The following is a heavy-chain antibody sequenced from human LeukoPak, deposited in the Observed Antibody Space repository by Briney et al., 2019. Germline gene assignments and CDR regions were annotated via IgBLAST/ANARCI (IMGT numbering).Heavy chain of an antibody. CDR1: GYTFTGYY. CDR2: INPNSGGT. D-gene: IGHD3-10*01. Sequence: ASVKVSCKASGYTFTGYYIHWVRQAPGQGLEWMGWINPNSGGTNYAQKFQGRVTMNRDTSISTAYMELSRLKSDDTAVYYCASGDSTMVRGAPYYFDYWGQGTLVTVSS. V-gene: IGHV1-2*02. J-gene: IGHJ4*02. CDR3: ASGDSTMVRGAPYYFDY.